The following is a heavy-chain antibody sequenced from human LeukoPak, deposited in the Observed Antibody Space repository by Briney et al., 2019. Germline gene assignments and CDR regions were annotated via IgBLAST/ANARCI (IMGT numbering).Heavy chain of an antibody. CDR3: ASLAYGSGSYFDY. CDR1: GFTFSSYA. V-gene: IGHV3-30-3*02. Sequence: GGSLRLSCAASGFTFSSYAMHWVRQAPGKGLEWVAVISYDGSNKYYADSVKGRFTISRDNSKNTLYLQMNSLRAEDTAVYYCASLAYGSGSYFDYWGQGTLVTVSS. D-gene: IGHD3-10*01. CDR2: ISYDGSNK. J-gene: IGHJ4*02.